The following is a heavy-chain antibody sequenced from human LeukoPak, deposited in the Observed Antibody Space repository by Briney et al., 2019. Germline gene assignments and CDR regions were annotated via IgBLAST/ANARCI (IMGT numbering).Heavy chain of an antibody. CDR2: ISGSGGST. J-gene: IGHJ4*02. CDR3: AKGIWGGSYHHPPPRMDY. V-gene: IGHV3-23*01. CDR1: GFTFSSYA. Sequence: GGSLRLSCAASGFTFSSYAMSWVRQAPGKGLEWVSAISGSGGSTYYADSVKGRFTISRDNSKNTLYLQMNSLRAEDTAVYYCAKGIWGGSYHHPPPRMDYWGQGTLVTVSS. D-gene: IGHD1-26*01.